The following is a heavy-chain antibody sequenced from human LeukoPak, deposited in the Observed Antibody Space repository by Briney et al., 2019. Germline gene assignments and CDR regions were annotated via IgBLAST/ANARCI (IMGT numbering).Heavy chain of an antibody. CDR2: ISYDGSNK. J-gene: IGHJ1*01. D-gene: IGHD3-22*01. CDR3: AGDRRYDSSGYFQH. V-gene: IGHV3-30*03. CDR1: GFTFSSYG. Sequence: GGSLRLSCAASGFTFSSYGMHWVRQAPGKGLERVAVISYDGSNKYYADSVKGRFTISRDNSKNTLDLQMNSLRAEDTAMYYCAGDRRYDSSGYFQHWGQGTLVAVSS.